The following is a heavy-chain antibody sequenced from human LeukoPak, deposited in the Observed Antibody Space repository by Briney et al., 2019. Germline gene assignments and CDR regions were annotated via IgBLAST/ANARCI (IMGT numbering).Heavy chain of an antibody. D-gene: IGHD3-22*01. J-gene: IGHJ4*02. V-gene: IGHV3-23*01. CDR2: ISGSGGST. CDR3: AKGTDYYDSSGYTGD. CDR1: GFTFSSYA. Sequence: GGSLRLSCAASGFTFSSYAMSWVRQAPGKGLEWVSAISGSGGSTYYADSVKGRFTISRDNSKNTLYLQMNSLRAEDTAVYYCAKGTDYYDSSGYTGDWGQGTLVTVSS.